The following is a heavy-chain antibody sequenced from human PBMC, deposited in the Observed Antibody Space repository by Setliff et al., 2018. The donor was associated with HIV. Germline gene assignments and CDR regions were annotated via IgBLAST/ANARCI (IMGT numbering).Heavy chain of an antibody. D-gene: IGHD3-16*02. CDR1: GGTFSSYA. J-gene: IGHJ3*02. V-gene: IGHV1-69*10. CDR3: ARVVITFGDIIVTPGAFDI. Sequence: SVKVSCKAPGGTFSSYAISWVRQAPGQGLEWMGGIIPILGIANYAQKFQGRVTITADESTSTAYMELSSLRSEDTAVYYCARVVITFGDIIVTPGAFDIWGPGTKVTVSS. CDR2: IIPILGIA.